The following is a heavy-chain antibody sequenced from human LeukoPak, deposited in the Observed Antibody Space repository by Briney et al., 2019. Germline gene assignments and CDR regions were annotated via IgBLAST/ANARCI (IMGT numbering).Heavy chain of an antibody. J-gene: IGHJ4*02. D-gene: IGHD6-19*01. CDR2: IRSKAYGGTT. CDR3: TREEHIAVAFPFDY. Sequence: PGGSLRLSCAASGFTFSNAWMSWVRQAPGKGLEWVGFIRSKAYGGTTEYAASVKGRFTISRDDSKSIAYLQMNSLKTEDTAVYYCTREEHIAVAFPFDYWGQGTLVTVSS. V-gene: IGHV3-49*04. CDR1: GFTFSNAW.